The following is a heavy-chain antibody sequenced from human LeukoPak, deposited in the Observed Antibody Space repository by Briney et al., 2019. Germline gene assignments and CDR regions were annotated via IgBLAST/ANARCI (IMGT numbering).Heavy chain of an antibody. Sequence: GGSLRLSCAGSGFTLSSNWMHWVRQAPGKGLVWVARFYSDGGRTNYADSVEGRFTISGANAKNTQYLQMSSLRRKDTAVYYCARRGGGGAFDIWGQGTMVTVSS. CDR2: FYSDGGRT. CDR1: GFTLSSNW. D-gene: IGHD3-16*01. J-gene: IGHJ3*02. V-gene: IGHV3-74*01. CDR3: ARRGGGGAFDI.